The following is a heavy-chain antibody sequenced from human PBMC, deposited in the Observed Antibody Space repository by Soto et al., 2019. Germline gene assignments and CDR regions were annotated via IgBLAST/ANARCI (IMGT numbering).Heavy chain of an antibody. V-gene: IGHV4-31*03. CDR3: ARDHKWDGMDV. CDR1: GGSFSSDSFI. D-gene: IGHD1-26*01. CDR2: IYYSGTT. Sequence: QVQLEESGPDLVKPSQTLSLTCSVSGGSFSSDSFIWSWVRQFPGKGLEWIGYIYYSGTTYYNPSLRSRVIMSVDTSKNQFSLKLSSVTAADTAVYYCARDHKWDGMDVWGQGTTVTVSS. J-gene: IGHJ6*02.